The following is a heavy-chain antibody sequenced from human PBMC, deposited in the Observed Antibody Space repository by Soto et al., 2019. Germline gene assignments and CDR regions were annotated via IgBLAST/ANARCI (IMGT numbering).Heavy chain of an antibody. Sequence: GVSLRLSWGASGGKCISYFVRWVSQDPGKGLEWVAVISYDGSNKYYADSVKGRFTISRDNSKNTLYLQMNSLRAEDTAVYYCAKIPAYDSSGYYYQGRGGYYYGMDVWGQGTTVTVSS. V-gene: IGHV3-30*18. CDR1: GGKCISYF. D-gene: IGHD3-22*01. CDR3: AKIPAYDSSGYYYQGRGGYYYGMDV. CDR2: ISYDGSNK. J-gene: IGHJ6*02.